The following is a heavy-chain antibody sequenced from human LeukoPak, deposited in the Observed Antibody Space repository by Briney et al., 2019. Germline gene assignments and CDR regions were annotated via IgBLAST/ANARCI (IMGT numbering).Heavy chain of an antibody. CDR2: INPSGGST. V-gene: IGHV1-46*01. J-gene: IGHJ6*02. CDR1: GYTFTGYY. D-gene: IGHD2-15*01. Sequence: ASVKVSCKASGYTFTGYYMHWVRQAPGQGLEWMGIINPSGGSTSYAQKFQGRVTMTRDTSTSTVYMELSSLRSEDTAVYYCARDFSGVAATSLSYYYYYGMDVWGQGTTVTVSS. CDR3: ARDFSGVAATSLSYYYYYGMDV.